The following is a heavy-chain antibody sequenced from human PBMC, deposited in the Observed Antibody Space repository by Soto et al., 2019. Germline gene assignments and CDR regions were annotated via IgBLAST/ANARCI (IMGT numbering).Heavy chain of an antibody. J-gene: IGHJ4*02. Sequence: GGSLRLSCAASGFNFRGYGMHWVRQAPGRGLEWVSLIWYDGSSQYYADSVKGRFTISSDNSKDTVYLQMNSLRAEDTAVYYCAKLEGSMVVAATIDYWGQGTLVTVSS. CDR3: AKLEGSMVVAATIDY. D-gene: IGHD2-15*01. CDR1: GFNFRGYG. CDR2: IWYDGSSQ. V-gene: IGHV3-33*06.